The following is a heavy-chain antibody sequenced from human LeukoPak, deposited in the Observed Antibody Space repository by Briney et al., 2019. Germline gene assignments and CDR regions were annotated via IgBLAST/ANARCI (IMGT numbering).Heavy chain of an antibody. Sequence: PSETLSLTCTVSGGSVSSGSYYWSWIRQPPGKGLEWIGYIYYSGSTNYNPSLKSRVTISVDKSKNQFSLKLSSVTAADTAVYYCARIRGYSYGSGRYYYYGMDVWGQGTTVTVSS. CDR3: ARIRGYSYGSGRYYYYGMDV. J-gene: IGHJ6*02. D-gene: IGHD5-18*01. CDR2: IYYSGST. CDR1: GGSVSSGSYY. V-gene: IGHV4-61*01.